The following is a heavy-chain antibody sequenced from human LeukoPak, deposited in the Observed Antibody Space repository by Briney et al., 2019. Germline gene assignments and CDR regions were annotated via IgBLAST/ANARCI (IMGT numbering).Heavy chain of an antibody. CDR3: ASQSQYYYDSSGYSEL. D-gene: IGHD3-22*01. V-gene: IGHV4-34*01. CDR1: GGSFSGYY. J-gene: IGHJ4*02. Sequence: PSETLSLTCAVYGGSFSGYYWSWIRQPPGKGLEWIGEINHSGSTNYNPSLKSRVTISVDTSKNQFSLKLSSVTAADTAVYYCASQSQYYYDSSGYSELWGQGTLVTVSS. CDR2: INHSGST.